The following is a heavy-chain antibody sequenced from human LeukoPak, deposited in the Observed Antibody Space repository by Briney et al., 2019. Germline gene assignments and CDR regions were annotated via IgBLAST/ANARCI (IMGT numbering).Heavy chain of an antibody. V-gene: IGHV1-69*04. D-gene: IGHD3-10*01. CDR1: GYTFTGYY. CDR3: ARDQRNYYGSSTDY. CDR2: IIPILGIA. Sequence: ASVKVSCKASGYTFTGYYMHWVRQAPGQGLEWMGRIIPILGIANYAQKFQGRVTITADKSTSTAYMELSSLRSEDTAVYYCARDQRNYYGSSTDYWGQGTLVTVSS. J-gene: IGHJ4*02.